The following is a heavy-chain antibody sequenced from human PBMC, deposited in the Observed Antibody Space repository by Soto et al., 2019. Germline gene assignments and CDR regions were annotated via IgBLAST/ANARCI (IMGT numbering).Heavy chain of an antibody. V-gene: IGHV1-69*13. D-gene: IGHD7-27*01. Sequence: SVKVSCKASGGTFSKDAISWVRQAPGQGLEWMGGIIPIFGTTHYAQGFQDRVILTADESTGTAYMELSSLTSKDTAVYYCARDQMGTINGGMDVWGQGTTVTVSS. CDR1: GGTFSKDA. J-gene: IGHJ6*02. CDR2: IIPIFGTT. CDR3: ARDQMGTINGGMDV.